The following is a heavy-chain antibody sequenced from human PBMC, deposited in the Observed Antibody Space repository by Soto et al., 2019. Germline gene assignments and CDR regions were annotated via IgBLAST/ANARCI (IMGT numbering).Heavy chain of an antibody. D-gene: IGHD2-21*01. Sequence: WETLSLTCAVSGYSISSRYYWGWIRQPPGKGLEWIGSIYLSGSTYYNPSLKSRVTISVDTSKKQFSLKLTSVTAADTALYYCARSDRYGGPLDAWGPGTTVTVSS. CDR2: IYLSGST. CDR3: ARSDRYGGPLDA. V-gene: IGHV4-38-2*01. J-gene: IGHJ6*02. CDR1: GYSISSRYY.